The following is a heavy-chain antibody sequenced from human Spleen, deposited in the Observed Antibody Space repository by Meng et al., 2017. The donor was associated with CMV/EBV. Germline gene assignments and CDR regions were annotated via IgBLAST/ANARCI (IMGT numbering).Heavy chain of an antibody. CDR2: ISYDGSNK. V-gene: IGHV3-30-3*02. Sequence: GGSLRLSCAASGFTFSSYAMHWVRQAPGKGLEWVAVISYDGSNKYYADSVKGRFTISRDNAKNSLYLQMNSLRAEDSAVYYCVKSAMADFWGQGTLVTVSS. CDR1: GFTFSSYA. D-gene: IGHD2-2*01. J-gene: IGHJ4*02. CDR3: VKSAMADF.